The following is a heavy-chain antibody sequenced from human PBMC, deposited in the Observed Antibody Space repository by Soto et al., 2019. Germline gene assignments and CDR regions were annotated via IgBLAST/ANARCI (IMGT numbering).Heavy chain of an antibody. J-gene: IGHJ4*02. V-gene: IGHV4-31*03. CDR3: ARGGGPTVTTDY. D-gene: IGHD4-17*01. CDR2: IYYSGST. CDR1: GGSISSGGYY. Sequence: SETLSLTCTVSGGSISSGGYYWSWIRQHPGKGLEWIGYIYYSGSTYYNPSLKSRVTISVDTSKNQFSLKLSSVTAADTAVYYCARGGGPTVTTDYWGQGTLVTVSS.